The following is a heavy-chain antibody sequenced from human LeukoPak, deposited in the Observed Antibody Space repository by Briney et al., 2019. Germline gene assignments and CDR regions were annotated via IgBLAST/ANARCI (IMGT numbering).Heavy chain of an antibody. CDR1: GGSFSGYY. CDR2: IHYNGSP. Sequence: KSSETLSLTCAVYGGSFSGYYWSWIRQPPGKGLEWIGYIHYNGSPNYNPSLKSRVTISVDTSKNQFSLKLSSVTAADTAVYYCARRKFYGILTGYPNFDYWGQGTLVTVSS. CDR3: ARRKFYGILTGYPNFDY. J-gene: IGHJ4*02. V-gene: IGHV4-34*01. D-gene: IGHD3-9*01.